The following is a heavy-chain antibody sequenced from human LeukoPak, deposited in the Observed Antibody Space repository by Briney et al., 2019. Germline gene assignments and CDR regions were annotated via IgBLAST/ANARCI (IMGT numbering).Heavy chain of an antibody. J-gene: IGHJ4*02. V-gene: IGHV3-30*02. Sequence: GGSLRLSCAASGFTFSSYGMHWVRQAPGKGLEWVAFIRYDGSNKYYADSVKGRFTISRDNSKNTLYLQMNSLRAEDTAVYYCARDPHYGTYYFDYWGQGTLVTVSS. CDR2: IRYDGSNK. D-gene: IGHD3-16*01. CDR3: ARDPHYGTYYFDY. CDR1: GFTFSSYG.